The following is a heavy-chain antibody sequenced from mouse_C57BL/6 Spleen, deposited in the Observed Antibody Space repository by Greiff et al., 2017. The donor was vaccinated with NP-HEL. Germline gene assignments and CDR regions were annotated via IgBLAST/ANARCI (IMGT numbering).Heavy chain of an antibody. D-gene: IGHD3-1*01. Sequence: EVQLQESGGGLVKPGGSLKLSCAASGFTFSDYGMHWVRQAPEKGLEWVAYISSGSSTIYYADTVKGRFTISRDNAKNTLFLQMTSLRSEDTAMYYCARSTRGYAMDCWGQGTSVTVSS. V-gene: IGHV5-17*01. CDR1: GFTFSDYG. CDR3: ARSTRGYAMDC. J-gene: IGHJ4*01. CDR2: ISSGSSTI.